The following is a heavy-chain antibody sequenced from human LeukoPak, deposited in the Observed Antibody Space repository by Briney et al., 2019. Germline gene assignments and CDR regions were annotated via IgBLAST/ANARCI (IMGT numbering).Heavy chain of an antibody. Sequence: GGSLRLSCAASEFTSRTHWINWVRQTPGKGLVWVSRINSDGRRTMYADSVKGRFTISRDNAKNTVYLQMNSLRAEDTAVYYGGCGGYLLDYWGQGILVTVSS. V-gene: IGHV3-74*03. D-gene: IGHD3-16*01. CDR3: GCGGYLLDY. CDR1: EFTSRTHW. J-gene: IGHJ4*02. CDR2: INSDGRRT.